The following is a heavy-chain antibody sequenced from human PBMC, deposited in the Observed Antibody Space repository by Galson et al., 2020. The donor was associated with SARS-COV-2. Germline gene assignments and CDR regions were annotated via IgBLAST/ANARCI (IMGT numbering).Heavy chain of an antibody. D-gene: IGHD4-17*01. CDR3: AKRGHDYGDYAYFQH. V-gene: IGHV3-7*01. Sequence: HSGGSLRLSCAASGFTFSSYWMSWVRQAPGKGLEWVANIKQDGSEKYYVDSVKGRFTISRDNAKNSLYLQMNSLRAEDTAVYYCAKRGHDYGDYAYFQHWGQGTLVTVSS. CDR1: GFTFSSYW. J-gene: IGHJ1*01. CDR2: IKQDGSEK.